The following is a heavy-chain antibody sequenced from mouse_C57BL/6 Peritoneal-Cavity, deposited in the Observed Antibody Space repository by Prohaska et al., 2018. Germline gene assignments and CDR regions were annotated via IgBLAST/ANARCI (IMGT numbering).Heavy chain of an antibody. D-gene: IGHD6-1*01. J-gene: IGHJ2*01. CDR1: GFTFTDYY. CDR3: VNDFHK. CDR2: IRNKANCYST. Sequence: EVKLVESGGGLVQPGGSLSLSCAASGFTFTDYYMSWVRQPPGKAREWVGFIRNKANCYSTEYSDSVKGRFTICRDTSQSILYLKRNVMREEERGTYDWVNDFHKWGQRTTLTVSS. V-gene: IGHV7-3*03.